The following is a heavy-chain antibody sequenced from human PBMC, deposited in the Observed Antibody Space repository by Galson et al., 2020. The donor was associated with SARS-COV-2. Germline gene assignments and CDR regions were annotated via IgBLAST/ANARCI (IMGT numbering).Heavy chain of an antibody. CDR1: GFSLSTSGMC. CDR2: IDWDDDK. D-gene: IGHD6-19*01. J-gene: IGHJ6*02. Sequence: SGPTLVKPTQTLTLTCTFSGFSLSTSGMCVSWIRQPPGRALEWLARIDWDDDKYYSTSLKTRLTISKDTSKNQVVLTMTNMDPVDTATYYCARTPLSSGLSGMDVWGQGTTVTVSS. V-gene: IGHV2-70*11. CDR3: ARTPLSSGLSGMDV.